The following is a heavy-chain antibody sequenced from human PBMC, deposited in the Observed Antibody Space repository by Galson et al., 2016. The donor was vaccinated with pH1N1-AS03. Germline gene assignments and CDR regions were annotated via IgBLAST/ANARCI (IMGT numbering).Heavy chain of an antibody. J-gene: IGHJ5*02. CDR3: AGRQNGRHYNFWGGARGFDP. CDR1: GYTFNLYG. V-gene: IGHV1-18*01. Sequence: SVKVSCKASGYTFNLYGTSWVRQAPGQGLEWLGWISAYSGDTHYAQNFQGRVSMTTDTSTSTAYMEVRSLRSEDTAVYYCAGRQNGRHYNFWGGARGFDPWAQGTLGTVSS. D-gene: IGHD3-3*01. CDR2: ISAYSGDT.